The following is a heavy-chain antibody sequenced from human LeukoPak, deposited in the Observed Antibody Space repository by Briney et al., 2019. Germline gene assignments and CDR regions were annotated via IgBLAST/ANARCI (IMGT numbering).Heavy chain of an antibody. D-gene: IGHD6-13*01. CDR1: GGTFSSYA. J-gene: IGHJ6*03. CDR3: ARVSIAAAGTISGYYYYMDV. Sequence: ASVKVSCKASGGTFSSYAISWVRQAPGQGLEWMGRINPNSGGTNYAQKFQGRVTMTRDTSISTAYMELSRLRSDDTAVYYCARVSIAAAGTISGYYYYMDVWGKGTTVTVSS. CDR2: INPNSGGT. V-gene: IGHV1-2*06.